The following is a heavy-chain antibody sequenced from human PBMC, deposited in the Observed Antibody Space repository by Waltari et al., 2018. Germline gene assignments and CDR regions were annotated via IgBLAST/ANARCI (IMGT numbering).Heavy chain of an antibody. CDR1: GYSISSGYY. Sequence: QVQLQESGPGLVTPSETLSLTCAVSGYSISSGYYWGWIRQPPGKGLEWIGSIYHSGSTYYNPSLKSRVTISVDTSKNQFSLKLSSVTAADTAVYYCARRYSSSWGRFDPWGQGTLVTVSS. D-gene: IGHD6-13*01. CDR3: ARRYSSSWGRFDP. CDR2: IYHSGST. J-gene: IGHJ5*02. V-gene: IGHV4-38-2*01.